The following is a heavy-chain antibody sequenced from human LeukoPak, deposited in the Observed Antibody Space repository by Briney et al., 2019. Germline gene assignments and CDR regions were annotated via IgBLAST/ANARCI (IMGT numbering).Heavy chain of an antibody. Sequence: ASVKVSCKASGYTFTSYDTNWVRQAPGQGLEWMGLINPSGGSTNYAQKFQGRVTMTRDTSTSTVYMELSSLRSEDTAVYYCARGPSITMVRGGQWYYYMDVWGKGTTVTISS. V-gene: IGHV1-46*01. J-gene: IGHJ6*03. CDR2: INPSGGST. CDR1: GYTFTSYD. D-gene: IGHD3-10*01. CDR3: ARGPSITMVRGGQWYYYMDV.